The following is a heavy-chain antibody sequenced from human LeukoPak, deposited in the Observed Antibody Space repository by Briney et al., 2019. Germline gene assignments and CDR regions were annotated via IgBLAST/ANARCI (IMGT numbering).Heavy chain of an antibody. CDR2: IYYSGST. Sequence: PSESLSLTYTVSGGSISSSSYYWGWIRQPPGKGLEWIGSIYYSGSTYYNPSLKSRVTISVDTSKNQFSLKLSSVTAADTAVYYCYGITIFGVVIIRDYWGQGTLVTVSS. CDR3: YGITIFGVVIIRDY. V-gene: IGHV4-39*01. J-gene: IGHJ4*02. D-gene: IGHD3-3*01. CDR1: GGSISSSSYY.